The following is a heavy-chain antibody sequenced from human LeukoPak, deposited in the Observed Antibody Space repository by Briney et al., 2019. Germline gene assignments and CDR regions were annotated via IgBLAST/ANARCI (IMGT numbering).Heavy chain of an antibody. CDR2: INQSGST. D-gene: IGHD5-18*01. J-gene: IGHJ4*02. CDR1: GGSFSGYY. V-gene: IGHV4-34*01. CDR3: ARQGPDTVMVFDY. Sequence: SETLSLTCAVHGGSFSGYYWSWIRQPPGKGLEWIGEINQSGSTNYNPSLKSRVTISVDTSKNQFSLKLNSVTAADTAVYYCARQGPDTVMVFDYWGQGTLVTVSS.